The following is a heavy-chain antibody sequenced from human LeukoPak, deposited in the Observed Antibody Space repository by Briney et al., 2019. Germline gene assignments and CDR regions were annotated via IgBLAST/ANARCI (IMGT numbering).Heavy chain of an antibody. J-gene: IGHJ4*02. CDR3: ARGGLEYQLLSYFDY. CDR1: GGSISSYY. D-gene: IGHD2-2*01. Sequence: ETLSLTCTVSGGSISSYYWSWIRQPPGKGLEWIGYIYYSGSTNFNPSLKSRVTISVDTSKNQFSLKLSSVTAADTAEYYCARGGLEYQLLSYFDYWGQGTLVTVSS. V-gene: IGHV4-59*01. CDR2: IYYSGST.